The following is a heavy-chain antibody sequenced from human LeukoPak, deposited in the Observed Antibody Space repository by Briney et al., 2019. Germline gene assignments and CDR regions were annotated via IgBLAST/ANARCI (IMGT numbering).Heavy chain of an antibody. J-gene: IGHJ4*02. V-gene: IGHV3-30*18. D-gene: IGHD5-18*01. CDR1: EFTFSSYG. CDR2: ISYDGSNK. CDR3: AKDPHTGYSFAY. Sequence: GGSLRLSCAASEFTFSSYGMHWVRQAPGKGLEWVAVISYDGSNKYYADSVKGRFTISRDNSKNTLYLQMNSLRAEDTAVYYCAKDPHTGYSFAYWGQGTLVTVSS.